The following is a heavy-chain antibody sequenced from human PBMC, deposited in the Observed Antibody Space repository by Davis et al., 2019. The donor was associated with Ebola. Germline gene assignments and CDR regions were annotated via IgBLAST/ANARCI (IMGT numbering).Heavy chain of an antibody. J-gene: IGHJ4*02. CDR1: GFTVSSNH. Sequence: GESLKISCAASGFTVSSNHMSWVRQAPGKGLEWVSVIYDHSTAYADSVRGRFIISRDNSKNMLYLQMNSLRAEDTAVYYCAEKIAGSHPFEHWGQGTLVTVSS. D-gene: IGHD2-21*01. V-gene: IGHV3-53*01. CDR3: AEKIAGSHPFEH. CDR2: IYDHST.